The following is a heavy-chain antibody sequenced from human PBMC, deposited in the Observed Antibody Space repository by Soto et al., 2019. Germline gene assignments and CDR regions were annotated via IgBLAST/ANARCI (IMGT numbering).Heavy chain of an antibody. CDR1: GYSFTTYW. CDR2: IDPRDSYT. J-gene: IGHJ5*02. CDR3: AREKSDLELFNWLDP. Sequence: GESLKISCEASGYSFTTYWISWVRQMPGKGLEWMGAIDPRDSYTKYSPSFQGHVTISVDKSISTAYLQWNSLKASDTAIYYCAREKSDLELFNWLDPWGQGTLVTVSS. D-gene: IGHD1-7*01. V-gene: IGHV5-10-1*01.